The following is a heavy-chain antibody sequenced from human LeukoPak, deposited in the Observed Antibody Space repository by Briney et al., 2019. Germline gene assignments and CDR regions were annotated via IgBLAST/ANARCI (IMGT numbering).Heavy chain of an antibody. D-gene: IGHD4-23*01. Sequence: GGSLRLSCAASGFTFSSYSMNWVRQAPGKGLEWVSSISSSSSYIYYADSVKGRFTISRDNAKNSLYLQMNSLRAGDTAVYYCARDPGTVVDYWGQGTLVTVSS. CDR1: GFTFSSYS. CDR3: ARDPGTVVDY. V-gene: IGHV3-21*01. J-gene: IGHJ4*02. CDR2: ISSSSSYI.